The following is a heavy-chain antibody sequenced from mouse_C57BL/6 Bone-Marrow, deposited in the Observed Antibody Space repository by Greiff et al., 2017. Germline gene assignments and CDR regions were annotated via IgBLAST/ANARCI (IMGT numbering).Heavy chain of an antibody. D-gene: IGHD2-5*01. CDR1: GYTFTSYG. CDR3: ARSESNYYYYYAMDY. CDR2: IYPRSGNT. Sequence: QVTLKESGAELARPGASVKLSCKASGYTFTSYGISWVKQRTGQGLEWIGEIYPRSGNTYYNEKFKGKATLTADKSSSTAYMELRSLTSEDSAVSFCARSESNYYYYYAMDYWGQGTSVTVSS. V-gene: IGHV1-81*01. J-gene: IGHJ4*01.